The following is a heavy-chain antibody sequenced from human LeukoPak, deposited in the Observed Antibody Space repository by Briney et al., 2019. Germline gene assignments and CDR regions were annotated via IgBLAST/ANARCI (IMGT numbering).Heavy chain of an antibody. J-gene: IGHJ4*02. Sequence: GESLKISCKASGYSFTSYWIGWVRQMPGKGLEWMGIIYPGDSDTRYSPSFQGQVTISADRSLTTAYVQWSSLTASDTAIYYCARAPTSISNPHNFDHWGQGTLVTVSS. CDR1: GYSFTSYW. CDR2: IYPGDSDT. CDR3: ARAPTSISNPHNFDH. D-gene: IGHD3-10*01. V-gene: IGHV5-51*01.